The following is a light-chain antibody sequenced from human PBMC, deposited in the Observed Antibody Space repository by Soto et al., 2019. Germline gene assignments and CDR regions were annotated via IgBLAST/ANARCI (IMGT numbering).Light chain of an antibody. Sequence: QSVLTQPPSVSEAPGQRVTISCTGSSSNIGAGYEVHWYQQIPGTAPKLLIYGNTNRPSGVPDRFSASKSGTSASLAITGLQAEDEADYYCQSYESSLSGWIFGGGTKLTVL. CDR1: SSNIGAGYE. CDR2: GNT. CDR3: QSYESSLSGWI. J-gene: IGLJ2*01. V-gene: IGLV1-40*01.